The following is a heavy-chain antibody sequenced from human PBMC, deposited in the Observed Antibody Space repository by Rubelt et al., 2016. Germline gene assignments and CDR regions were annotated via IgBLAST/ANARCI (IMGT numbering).Heavy chain of an antibody. J-gene: IGHJ6*03. CDR3: ARTPVVVPAATPDYYYYMDV. D-gene: IGHD2-2*01. Sequence: YSPSFQGQVTISADKSINTAYLQWSSLKASDTAMYYCARTPVVVPAATPDYYYYMDVWGKGTTVTVSS. V-gene: IGHV5-51*01.